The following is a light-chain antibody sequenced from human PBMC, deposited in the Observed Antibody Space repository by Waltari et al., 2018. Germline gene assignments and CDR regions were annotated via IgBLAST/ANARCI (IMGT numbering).Light chain of an antibody. CDR2: WAS. J-gene: IGKJ5*01. CDR1: QSVLYSSNNKNY. V-gene: IGKV4-1*01. Sequence: DIVMTQSPDSLAVSLGERASINCKSSQSVLYSSNNKNYLAWYQQKPGQPPKLLISWASTRESGVPDRFSGSGSGTDFTLNISSLQAEDVAVYYCQQYYSPPITFGQGTRLDIK. CDR3: QQYYSPPIT.